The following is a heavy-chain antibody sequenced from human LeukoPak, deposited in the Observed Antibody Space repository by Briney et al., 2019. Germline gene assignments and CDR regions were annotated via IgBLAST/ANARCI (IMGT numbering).Heavy chain of an antibody. V-gene: IGHV1-3*04. CDR2: INNDNGNT. Sequence: GASVKVSCKASGYTFTTYAMHWVRQAPGQRLEWMGWINNDNGNTKYSQKFQGRVTITRDTSAYTAYMELRSLTSADTAVYFCARAPYDILNGYSLNWFDPWGQGTLVTVSS. D-gene: IGHD3-9*01. CDR1: GYTFTTYA. CDR3: ARAPYDILNGYSLNWFDP. J-gene: IGHJ5*02.